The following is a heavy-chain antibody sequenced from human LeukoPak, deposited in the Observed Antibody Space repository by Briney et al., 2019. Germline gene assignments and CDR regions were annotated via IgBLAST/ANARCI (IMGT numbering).Heavy chain of an antibody. D-gene: IGHD2-2*01. V-gene: IGHV4-59*01. CDR3: ARSRSYQLLTFDY. CDR2: IFYSGST. Sequence: SETLSLTCTVSGGSISSYYWSWIRQPPGEGLEWIGYIFYSGSTNYNPPLKSRVTISVDTSKNHFSLKLSSVTAADTAVYYCARSRSYQLLTFDYWGPGTLVTVSS. CDR1: GGSISSYY. J-gene: IGHJ4*02.